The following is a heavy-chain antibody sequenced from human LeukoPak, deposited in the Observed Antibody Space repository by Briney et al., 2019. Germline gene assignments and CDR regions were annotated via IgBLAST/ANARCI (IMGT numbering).Heavy chain of an antibody. CDR2: IYTSGST. V-gene: IGHV4-4*07. CDR1: GGSISSYY. CDR3: ARENSGSYREFDY. D-gene: IGHD1-26*01. J-gene: IGHJ4*02. Sequence: SETLSLTCTVSGGSISSYYWSWIRQPAGKGLEGIGRIYTSGSTNYNASLKSRVSMSVDTSKNQSSLKLSSVTAADTAVFYCARENSGSYREFDYWGQGTLVTVSS.